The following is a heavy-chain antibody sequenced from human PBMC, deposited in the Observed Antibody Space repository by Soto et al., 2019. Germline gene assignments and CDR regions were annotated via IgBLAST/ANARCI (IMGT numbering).Heavy chain of an antibody. D-gene: IGHD3-10*01. V-gene: IGHV1-18*01. J-gene: IGHJ4*02. CDR1: GYTFTSFG. CDR3: ARDSKGSGTYSDY. CDR2: ISAYNGNT. Sequence: QVQLVQSGAEVKKPGASVKVSCKASGYTFTSFGVSWVRQAPGQGLEWMGWISAYNGNTNYAQKLLCRVTMTTDTAMITAYMELRRLRSDATAVYYCARDSKGSGTYSDYWGQGPLDTVSS.